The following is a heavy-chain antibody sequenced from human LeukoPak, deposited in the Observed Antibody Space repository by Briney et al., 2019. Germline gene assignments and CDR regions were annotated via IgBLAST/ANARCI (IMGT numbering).Heavy chain of an antibody. Sequence: PGRSLRLSCAASGFTFSSYGMHWVRQAPGKGLEGVTVISYDGSNKYYADSVKGRFTISRDNSKNTLYLQMNSLRAEDTAVYYCAKDPRVRGVIIKGYYWGQGTLVTVSS. CDR3: AKDPRVRGVIIKGYY. CDR2: ISYDGSNK. J-gene: IGHJ4*02. D-gene: IGHD3-10*01. V-gene: IGHV3-30*18. CDR1: GFTFSSYG.